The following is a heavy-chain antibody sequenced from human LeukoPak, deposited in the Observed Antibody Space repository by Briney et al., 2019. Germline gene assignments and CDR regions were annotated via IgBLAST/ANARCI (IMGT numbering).Heavy chain of an antibody. CDR2: IYTSGST. Sequence: SETLSLTCTVSGGSISSGSYHWSWIRQPAGKGLEWIVRIYTSGSTNYNPSLKSRVTISVDTSKNQFSLKLSSVTAADTAVYYCARDGSYYYGSGSYKYYYGMDVWGQGTTVTVSS. D-gene: IGHD3-10*01. CDR1: GGSISSGSYH. J-gene: IGHJ6*02. CDR3: ARDGSYYYGSGSYKYYYGMDV. V-gene: IGHV4-61*02.